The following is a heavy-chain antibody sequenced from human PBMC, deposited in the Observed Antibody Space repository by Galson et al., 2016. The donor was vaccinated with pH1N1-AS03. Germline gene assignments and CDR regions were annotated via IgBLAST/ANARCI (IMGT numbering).Heavy chain of an antibody. CDR2: ITSSGGSGSTI. CDR3: ARGWYDIWTGYLVDPFDY. D-gene: IGHD3-9*01. J-gene: IGHJ4*02. Sequence: SLRLSCAASGFTFSDYYMSWIRQAPGKGLEWISCITSSGGSGSTIDYADSVKGRFTISRDNAKNPLYLQMNSLRSDDTAVYYCARGWYDIWTGYLVDPFDYWGQGALVTVSS. V-gene: IGHV3-11*01. CDR1: GFTFSDYY.